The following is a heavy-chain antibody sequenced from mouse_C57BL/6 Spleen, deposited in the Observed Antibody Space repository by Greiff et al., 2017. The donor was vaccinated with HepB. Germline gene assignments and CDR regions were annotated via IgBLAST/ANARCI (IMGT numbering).Heavy chain of an antibody. CDR1: GYTFTSYW. D-gene: IGHD4-1*01. Sequence: QVQLKQPGAELVMPGASVKLSCKASGYTFTSYWMHWVKQRPGQGLEWIGEIDPSDSYTNYNQKFKGKSTLTVDKSSSTAYMQLSSPTSEDSAVYYCARSRGTGTSFDYWGQGTTLTVSS. V-gene: IGHV1-69*01. J-gene: IGHJ2*01. CDR3: ARSRGTGTSFDY. CDR2: IDPSDSYT.